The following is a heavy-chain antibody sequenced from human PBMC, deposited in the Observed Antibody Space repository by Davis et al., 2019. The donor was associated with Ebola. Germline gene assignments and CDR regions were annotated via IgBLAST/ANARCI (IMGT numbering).Heavy chain of an antibody. CDR3: ARRGHGSFFGYYYYMDV. CDR1: GFTFDIYW. D-gene: IGHD1-26*01. Sequence: GESLKISCAASGFTFDIYWMSWVWHAPGKGLEWLANIKQDGSEKHYVDSVKGRFTISRDNAENSLYLQMNSLRAEDTAVYYCARRGHGSFFGYYYYMDVWGKGTTVTVSS. J-gene: IGHJ6*03. V-gene: IGHV3-7*03. CDR2: IKQDGSEK.